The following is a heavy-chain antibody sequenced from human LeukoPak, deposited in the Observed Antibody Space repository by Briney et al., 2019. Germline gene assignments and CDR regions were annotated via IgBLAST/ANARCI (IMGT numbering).Heavy chain of an antibody. CDR2: INASGGST. CDR3: ARGPNGYSGYDSLGFDY. Sequence: GSVRVSCMASGDTFTSYYMHWVRQAPGEGLEWMGLINASGGSTNYAQKFQGRVTMTRDTSTSTVYMELSSLRSEDTAVYYCARGPNGYSGYDSLGFDYGGQGTLVTVS. V-gene: IGHV1-46*01. CDR1: GDTFTSYY. D-gene: IGHD5-12*01. J-gene: IGHJ4*02.